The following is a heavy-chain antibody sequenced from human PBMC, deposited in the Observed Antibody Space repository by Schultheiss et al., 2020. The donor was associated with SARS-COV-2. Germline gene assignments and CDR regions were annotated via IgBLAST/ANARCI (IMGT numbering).Heavy chain of an antibody. V-gene: IGHV3-30*03. CDR3: ARLWGDRGMDV. CDR2: ISYDGSNK. CDR1: GFTFSSYG. Sequence: GGSLRLSCAASGFTFSSYGMHWVRQAPGKGLEWVAVISYDGSNKYYADSVKGRFTTSRDNAKNTVYLQMNSLRADDTAVYYCARLWGDRGMDVWGQGTTVTVSS. J-gene: IGHJ6*02. D-gene: IGHD3-10*01.